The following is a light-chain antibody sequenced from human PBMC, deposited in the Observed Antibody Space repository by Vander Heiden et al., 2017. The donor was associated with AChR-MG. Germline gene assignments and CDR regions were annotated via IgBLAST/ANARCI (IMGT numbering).Light chain of an antibody. CDR3: QQYKNGHPREPT. CDR1: QSVSSN. J-gene: IGKJ4*01. Sequence: EIVMTQSPATLSVSPGERATLSCRASQSVSSNLAWYQQKPGQAPRRLIYGASTRATGIPARFSGSGYATEFTLTISSLQSEDFAVYYCQQYKNGHPREPTFGGGTKVGIQ. V-gene: IGKV3-15*01. CDR2: GAS.